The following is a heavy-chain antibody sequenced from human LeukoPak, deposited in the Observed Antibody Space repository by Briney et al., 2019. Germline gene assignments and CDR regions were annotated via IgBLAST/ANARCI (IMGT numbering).Heavy chain of an antibody. D-gene: IGHD3-22*01. J-gene: IGHJ4*02. CDR3: AKRPDSHDY. V-gene: IGHV3-48*03. CDR1: GFTFRSYE. CDR2: ISSSSSTI. Sequence: HSGVTLRLSCAASGFTFRSYEMNCVRQAPGKGLEWVSYISSSSSTIYYAGSVKGRFTISRDNSKNTVHLQMSSLRAEDTAIYYCAKRPDSHDYWGQGTLVTVSS.